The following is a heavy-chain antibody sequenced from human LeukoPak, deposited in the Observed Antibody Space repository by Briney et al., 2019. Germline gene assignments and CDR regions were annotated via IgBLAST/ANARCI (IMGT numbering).Heavy chain of an antibody. CDR3: GIDPNGDYIGAFDF. CDR1: GFTFSSYA. Sequence: GGSLRLSCAASGFTFSSYAMSWVRQAPGKGLEWVSSITGSGTTTRYADSVKGRFTISRDNSVDTLYLQMNSLSAEDTAVYYCGIDPNGDYIGAFDFWGQGTKVTVSS. CDR2: ITGSGTTT. D-gene: IGHD4-17*01. J-gene: IGHJ3*01. V-gene: IGHV3-23*01.